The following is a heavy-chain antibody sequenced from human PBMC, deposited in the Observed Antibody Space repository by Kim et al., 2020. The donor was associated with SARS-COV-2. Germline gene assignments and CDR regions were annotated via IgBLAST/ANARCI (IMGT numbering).Heavy chain of an antibody. V-gene: IGHV4-34*01. CDR1: GGSFSGYY. J-gene: IGHJ6*02. Sequence: SETLSLTCAVYGGSFSGYYWSWIRQPPGKGLEWIGEINHSGSTNYNPSLKSRGTISVDTSKNQFSLKLSSVTAADTAVYSCARLPGPSYPPYYYYYYGMDVWGQGTTVTVSS. CDR2: INHSGST. CDR3: ARLPGPSYPPYYYYYYGMDV. D-gene: IGHD3-16*02.